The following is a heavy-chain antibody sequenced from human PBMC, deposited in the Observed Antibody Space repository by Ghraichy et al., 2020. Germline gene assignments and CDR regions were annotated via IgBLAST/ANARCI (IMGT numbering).Heavy chain of an antibody. V-gene: IGHV4-34*01. CDR3: ARAWVQLWLRNNDAFDI. CDR1: GGSFSGYY. D-gene: IGHD5-18*01. J-gene: IGHJ3*02. CDR2: INHSGST. Sequence: ETLSLTCAVYGGSFSGYYWSWIRQPPGKGLEWIGEINHSGSTNYNPSLKSRVTISVDTSKNQFSLKLSSVTAADTAVYYCARAWVQLWLRNNDAFDIWGQGTMVTVSS.